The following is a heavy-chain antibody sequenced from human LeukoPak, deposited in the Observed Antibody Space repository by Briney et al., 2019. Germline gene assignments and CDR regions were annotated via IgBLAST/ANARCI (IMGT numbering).Heavy chain of an antibody. V-gene: IGHV4-34*01. CDR1: GGSFSGYY. CDR2: INHSGST. J-gene: IGHJ4*02. CDR3: ARVHLLRWFDY. D-gene: IGHD2-21*01. Sequence: PSETLSLTCAVYGGSFSGYYWSWIRQPPGKGLEWIGEINHSGSTNYNPSLKSRVTISVDTSKSQFSLKLSSVTAADTAVYYCARVHLLRWFDYWGQGTLVTVSS.